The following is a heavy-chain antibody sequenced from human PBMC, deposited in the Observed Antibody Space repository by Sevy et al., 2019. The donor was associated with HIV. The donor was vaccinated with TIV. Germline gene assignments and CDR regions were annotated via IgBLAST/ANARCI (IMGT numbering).Heavy chain of an antibody. J-gene: IGHJ4*02. Sequence: GGSLRLSCAASGFTFSSYAMHWVRQAPGKGLEWVAVISYDGSNKYYADSVKGRFTISRDNSKNTLYLQMNSLRAEDTAVYYWGRVVGDYYDSSGPLDYWGQGTLVTVSS. CDR1: GFTFSSYA. CDR2: ISYDGSNK. V-gene: IGHV3-30-3*01. CDR3: GRVVGDYYDSSGPLDY. D-gene: IGHD3-22*01.